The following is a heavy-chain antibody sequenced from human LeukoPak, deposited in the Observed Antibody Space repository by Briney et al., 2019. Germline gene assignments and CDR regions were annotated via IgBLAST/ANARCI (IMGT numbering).Heavy chain of an antibody. CDR1: GFTFCDYA. J-gene: IGHJ4*02. CDR2: IRSKAYGGTT. CDR3: TRNLEDSSGYYHFDS. D-gene: IGHD3-22*01. Sequence: GGSLRLSCIASGFTFCDYALSGCRQAPGKGLRWGGGIRSKAYGGTTEYPASVKGRFTISRADYKSIAYLQMNSLEIEATDVYHCTRNLEDSSGYYHFDSWGLGTLVTVSS. V-gene: IGHV3-49*03.